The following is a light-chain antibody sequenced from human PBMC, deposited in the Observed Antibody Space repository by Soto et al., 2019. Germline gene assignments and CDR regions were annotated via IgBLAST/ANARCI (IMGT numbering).Light chain of an antibody. J-gene: IGKJ1*01. CDR2: GAS. CDR1: QSVRSDY. Sequence: EIVVTQSPGTLSLSPGERATLSCRASQSVRSDYLAWYQQKPGQAPRLHIYGASTRATGIPDRFTGSGSGTDFTLTISRLEPEDFAVYYCQQYGSSPRTFGQGTKVEIK. V-gene: IGKV3-20*01. CDR3: QQYGSSPRT.